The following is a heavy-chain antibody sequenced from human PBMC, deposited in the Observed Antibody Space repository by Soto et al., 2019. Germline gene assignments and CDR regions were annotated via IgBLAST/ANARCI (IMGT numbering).Heavy chain of an antibody. CDR2: IYRTGST. J-gene: IGHJ4*02. CDR3: ASRDPGTSVDY. Sequence: SETLSLTSAVSGGYFTINKWWTWVRQPPGQGLEWIGEIYRTGSTNYNPSLKSRVTISLDKSENQFSLKVTSLTAADTAVYYCASRDPGTSVDYWGQGTLVTVSA. CDR1: GGYFTINKW. D-gene: IGHD1-7*01. V-gene: IGHV4-4*02.